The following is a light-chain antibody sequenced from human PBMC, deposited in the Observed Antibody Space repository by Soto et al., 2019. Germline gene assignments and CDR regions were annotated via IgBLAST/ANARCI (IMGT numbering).Light chain of an antibody. CDR3: QQYNPYSRT. CDR1: QSIGIW. Sequence: DIQMTQSPSTLSASVGDRVTITCRASQSIGIWLAWYQQKPGKAPNLLIYKASSLQSGVPSRFTGSGSGTEITLTITSLQPDDFAAYYCQQYNPYSRTFGQGTKVDIK. CDR2: KAS. J-gene: IGKJ1*01. V-gene: IGKV1-5*03.